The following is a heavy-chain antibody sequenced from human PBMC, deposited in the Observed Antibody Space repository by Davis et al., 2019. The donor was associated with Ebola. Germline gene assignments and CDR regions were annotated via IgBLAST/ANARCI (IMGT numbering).Heavy chain of an antibody. V-gene: IGHV3-23*01. CDR3: ARDAFSLSRYDTEDH. J-gene: IGHJ4*02. Sequence: PGGSLRLSCVASGFTFSSYVMGWVRQAPGKGLEWVSRIGGSGHSADYGDSVRGRFTISRDNARDSLYLQMDSLRVEDTAIYYCARDAFSLSRYDTEDHWGQGTLVTVSS. CDR2: IGGSGHSA. CDR1: GFTFSSYV. D-gene: IGHD3-9*01.